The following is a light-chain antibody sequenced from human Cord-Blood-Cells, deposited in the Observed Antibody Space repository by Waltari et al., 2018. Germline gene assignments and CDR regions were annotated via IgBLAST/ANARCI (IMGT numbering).Light chain of an antibody. CDR1: QSILSY. CDR2: AAS. CDR3: QQSYTTPYT. V-gene: IGKV1-39*01. J-gene: IGKJ2*01. Sequence: DIHMTQSPLSLSASVGDRVTITCRASQSILSYFNRYQQKPGKAPTLLIYAASSLQSGVPSRFSVSGAGTEFALTISGLQREDFATYYCQQSYTTPYTFGQRTKLEI.